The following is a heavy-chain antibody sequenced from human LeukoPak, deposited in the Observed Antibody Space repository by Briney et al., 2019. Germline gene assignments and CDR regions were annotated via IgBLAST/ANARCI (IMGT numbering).Heavy chain of an antibody. J-gene: IGHJ4*02. CDR3: AKPKDNSLYCFDY. Sequence: QTGGSLRLSCAASAFTFRSYAMSWVRQAGGKGLEWVSAISGSGGSTYYADSVKGRFTISRDNSKNTLYLQMSSLRAKDTAVYYCAKPKDNSLYCFDYWGQGTLVTVSS. CDR1: AFTFRSYA. D-gene: IGHD1-20*01. V-gene: IGHV3-23*01. CDR2: ISGSGGST.